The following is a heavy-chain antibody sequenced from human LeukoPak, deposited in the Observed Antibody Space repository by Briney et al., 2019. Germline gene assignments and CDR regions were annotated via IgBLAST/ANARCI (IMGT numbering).Heavy chain of an antibody. D-gene: IGHD2-8*01. V-gene: IGHV4-59*01. CDR1: GGSFSGYY. CDR2: IYFSGST. Sequence: SETLPLTCTVYGGSFSGYYWTWVRQPPGKALEWVGYIYFSGSTNYNPSLESRLTISLDTPKKQFSLNLTSVTAADTATYYCTRGRFSMLTETYFFDSWGQGSLVIVSS. J-gene: IGHJ4*02. CDR3: TRGRFSMLTETYFFDS.